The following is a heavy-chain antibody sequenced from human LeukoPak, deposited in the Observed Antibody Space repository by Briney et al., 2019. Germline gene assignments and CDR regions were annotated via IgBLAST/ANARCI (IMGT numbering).Heavy chain of an antibody. CDR2: ISGSGGST. CDR3: AKRRGLELTYYYHMDV. Sequence: GGSLRLSCAASGFTFSSYAMSWVRQAPGKGLEWVSAISGSGGSTYCADSVKGRFTISRDNSKNTLYLQMNSLRADDTAVYYCAKRRGLELTYYYHMDVWGKGTTVTVSS. D-gene: IGHD1-7*01. J-gene: IGHJ6*03. CDR1: GFTFSSYA. V-gene: IGHV3-23*01.